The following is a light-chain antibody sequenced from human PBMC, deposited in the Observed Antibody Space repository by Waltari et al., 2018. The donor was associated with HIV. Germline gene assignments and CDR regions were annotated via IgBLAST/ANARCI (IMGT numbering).Light chain of an antibody. Sequence: EIVLTQSPGTLSLSPGESATLSCRASQSVSSYFLAWYQQKPGQAPRLLIYGTSTRAAGIPDRFSGSGSGTDFTLTISRLKPEDFAVYYCQQYGDSPITFGHGTRLEIK. CDR1: QSVSSYF. V-gene: IGKV3-20*01. CDR2: GTS. J-gene: IGKJ5*01. CDR3: QQYGDSPIT.